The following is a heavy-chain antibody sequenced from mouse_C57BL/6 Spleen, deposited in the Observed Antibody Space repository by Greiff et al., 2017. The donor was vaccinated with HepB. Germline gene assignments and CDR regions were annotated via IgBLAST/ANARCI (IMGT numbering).Heavy chain of an antibody. CDR1: GFTFSNYW. CDR2: IRMKSDNYAT. J-gene: IGHJ3*01. D-gene: IGHD3-3*01. Sequence: DVQLQESGGGLVQPGGSMKLSCVASGFTFSNYWMNWVSQSPEKGLEWVAQIRMKSDNYATHYAESVKGRFTISRDDSKSSVYLQMNNLRAEDTGIYYCTGGLLGWFAYWGQGTLVTVSA. V-gene: IGHV6-3*01. CDR3: TGGLLGWFAY.